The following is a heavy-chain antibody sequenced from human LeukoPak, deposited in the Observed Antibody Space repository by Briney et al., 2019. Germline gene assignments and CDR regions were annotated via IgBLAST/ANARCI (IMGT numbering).Heavy chain of an antibody. J-gene: IGHJ4*02. CDR2: IRFDGSNT. CDR1: GFTFSSNG. CDR3: AKAGGSSWAVLDY. D-gene: IGHD6-13*01. V-gene: IGHV3-30*02. Sequence: GGSLRLSRAASGFTFSSNGMHWVRQAPGKGLEWVAFIRFDGSNTYYADSVKGRLTISRDTSKNTLYLQMNSLRPEDTAVYYCAKAGGSSWAVLDYWGQGTLVTVSS.